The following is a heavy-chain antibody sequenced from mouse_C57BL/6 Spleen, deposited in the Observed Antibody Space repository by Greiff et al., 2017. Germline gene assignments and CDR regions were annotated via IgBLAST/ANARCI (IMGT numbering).Heavy chain of an antibody. CDR2: ISGGGGNT. V-gene: IGHV5-9*04. Sequence: EVKLVESGGGLVKPGGSLKLSCAASGFTFSSYTMSWVRQTPEKRLEWVATISGGGGNTYYPDSVKGRFTISRDNAKNTLYLQMSSLRSEDTAMYYCARHAWGKNYFDYWSQGTTLTVSS. CDR1: GFTFSSYT. J-gene: IGHJ2*01. CDR3: ARHAWGKNYFDY.